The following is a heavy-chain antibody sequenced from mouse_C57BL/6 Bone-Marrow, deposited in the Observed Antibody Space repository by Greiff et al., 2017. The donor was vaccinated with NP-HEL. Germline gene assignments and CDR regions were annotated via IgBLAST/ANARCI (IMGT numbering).Heavy chain of an antibody. CDR1: GYTFTSYG. Sequence: VQLKQSGAELARPGASVKLSCKASGYTFTSYGISWVKQRTGQGLEWIGEIYPRSGNTYYNEKFKGKATLTADKSSSTAYMELRSLTSEDSAVYFCARYDGYFWFAYWGQGTLVTVSA. CDR2: IYPRSGNT. D-gene: IGHD2-3*01. CDR3: ARYDGYFWFAY. J-gene: IGHJ3*01. V-gene: IGHV1-81*01.